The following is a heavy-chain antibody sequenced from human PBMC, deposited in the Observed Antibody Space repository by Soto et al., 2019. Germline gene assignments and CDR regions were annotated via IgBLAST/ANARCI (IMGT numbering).Heavy chain of an antibody. CDR1: GGSISSGDYY. J-gene: IGHJ5*02. V-gene: IGHV4-30-4*01. CDR2: INHSGSI. CDR3: ARGIVGIVVVPAGMTTTTRWFDP. D-gene: IGHD2-2*01. Sequence: PSETLSLTCTVSGGSISSGDYYWSWIRQPPGKGLEWIGEINHSGSINYNPSLKRRVTISVDTSKNQFSLKLSSVTAADTAVYYCARGIVGIVVVPAGMTTTTRWFDPWGQGTLVTVSS.